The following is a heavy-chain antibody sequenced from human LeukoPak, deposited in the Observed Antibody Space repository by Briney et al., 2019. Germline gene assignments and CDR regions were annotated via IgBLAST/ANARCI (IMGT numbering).Heavy chain of an antibody. J-gene: IGHJ4*02. V-gene: IGHV4-39*07. CDR1: GGSISSSSYY. Sequence: SETLSLTCTVSGGSISSSSYYWGWIRQPPGKGLEWIGSIYYSGSTYCNPSLKSRVTISVDTSKNQFSLKLSSVTAADTAVYYCARHAAAVTSVKHWGQGTLVTVSS. CDR2: IYYSGST. CDR3: ARHAAAVTSVKH. D-gene: IGHD6-13*01.